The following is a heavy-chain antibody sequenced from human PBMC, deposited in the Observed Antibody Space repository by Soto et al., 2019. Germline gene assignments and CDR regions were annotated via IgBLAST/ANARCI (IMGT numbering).Heavy chain of an antibody. CDR1: GGTFSSYA. CDR3: ARDGPWSGPRYYYYGMDV. J-gene: IGHJ6*02. Sequence: SVKVSCKASGGTFSSYAISRVRQAPGQGLEWMGGIIPIFGTANYAQKFQGRVTITADESTSTAYMELSSLRSEDTAVYYCARDGPWSGPRYYYYGMDVWGQGTTVTVSS. V-gene: IGHV1-69*13. D-gene: IGHD3-3*01. CDR2: IIPIFGTA.